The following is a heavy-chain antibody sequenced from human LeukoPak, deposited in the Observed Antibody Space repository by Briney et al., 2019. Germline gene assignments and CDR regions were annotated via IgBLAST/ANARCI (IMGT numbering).Heavy chain of an antibody. Sequence: PGGSLRLSCAASGFTFSSYEMNWVRQAPGKGLEWVSYISSSGSTIYYADSVKGRFTISRDNAKNSLYLQMNSLRAEDTAVYYRARDLREGPGFDYWGQGTLVTVSS. J-gene: IGHJ4*02. CDR1: GFTFSSYE. V-gene: IGHV3-48*03. D-gene: IGHD1-26*01. CDR3: ARDLREGPGFDY. CDR2: ISSSGSTI.